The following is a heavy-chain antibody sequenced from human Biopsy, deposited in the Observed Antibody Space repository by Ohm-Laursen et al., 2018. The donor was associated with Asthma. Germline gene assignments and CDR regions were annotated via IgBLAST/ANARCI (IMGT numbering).Heavy chain of an antibody. CDR3: AGSYCGGDCYSPFDY. Sequence: AASVKVSCKASGGTFSSDAISWVRQAPGQGLEWMGGSMPIFGTPNYAQKFQHRLTITADDSTTTVYMELSSLKLEDTAVYFCAGSYCGGDCYSPFDYWGQGSLVTVSS. D-gene: IGHD2-21*01. J-gene: IGHJ4*02. CDR2: SMPIFGTP. V-gene: IGHV1-69*13. CDR1: GGTFSSDA.